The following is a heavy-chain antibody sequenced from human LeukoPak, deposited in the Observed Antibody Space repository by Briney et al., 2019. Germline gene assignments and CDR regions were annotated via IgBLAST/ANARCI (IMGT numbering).Heavy chain of an antibody. CDR1: GGSISSDY. J-gene: IGHJ3*02. V-gene: IGHV4-59*12. CDR2: INHNGAT. CDR3: ARADIVATNAFDI. D-gene: IGHD5-12*01. Sequence: SETLSLTCTVSGGSISSDYWNWIRQPPGMGLEWIAYINHNGATNYNPSLKSRVTISVDTSKNQFSLKLSSVTAADTAVYYCARADIVATNAFDIWGQGTVVTVSS.